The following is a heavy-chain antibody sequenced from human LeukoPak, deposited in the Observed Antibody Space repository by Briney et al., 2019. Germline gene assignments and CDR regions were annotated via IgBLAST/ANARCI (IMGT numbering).Heavy chain of an antibody. D-gene: IGHD2-15*01. CDR1: GGTFSSYA. J-gene: IGHJ6*03. CDR3: ARVRGGSQDYYYYYMDV. Sequence: SVKVSCKASGGTFSSYAISWVRQAPGQGLEWMGGIIPIFGTANYAQKFQGRVTITADESTSTAYMELSSLGSEDTAVYYCARVRGGSQDYYYYYMDVWGKGTTVTVSS. CDR2: IIPIFGTA. V-gene: IGHV1-69*13.